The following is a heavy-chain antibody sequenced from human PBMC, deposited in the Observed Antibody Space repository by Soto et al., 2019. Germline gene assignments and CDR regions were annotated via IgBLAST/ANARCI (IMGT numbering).Heavy chain of an antibody. CDR2: ISHSGSI. D-gene: IGHD6-6*01. V-gene: IGHV4-59*12. Sequence: PSETLSLTCAVSGGSISSYQWSWIRQSPGKGLEWMGSISHSGSITYNPSLTSRVTISVDTSKNQFSLKLSSVTAADTAVYYCARERPDGARLDPWGQGTLVTV. CDR3: ARERPDGARLDP. J-gene: IGHJ5*02. CDR1: GGSISSYQ.